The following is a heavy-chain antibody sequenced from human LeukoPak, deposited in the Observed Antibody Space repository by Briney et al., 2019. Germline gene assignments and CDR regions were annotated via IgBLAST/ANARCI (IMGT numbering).Heavy chain of an antibody. Sequence: ASVKVSCKASGYTFTSYGISWVRQAPGQGLEWMGWISAYNGNTNYAQKLQGRVTMTTDTSTSTAYMELRSLRSDDTAVYYCARGSGGSGSYYKNTNYYYYYYMDVWGKGTTVTISS. D-gene: IGHD3-10*01. CDR1: GYTFTSYG. CDR3: ARGSGGSGSYYKNTNYYYYYYMDV. CDR2: ISAYNGNT. J-gene: IGHJ6*03. V-gene: IGHV1-18*01.